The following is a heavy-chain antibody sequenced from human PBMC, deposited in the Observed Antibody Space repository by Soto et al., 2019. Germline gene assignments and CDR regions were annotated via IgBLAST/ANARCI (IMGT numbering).Heavy chain of an antibody. Sequence: SETLSLTCTVSGGSISSGGYYWSWIRQHPGKGLEWIGYIYYSGSTYYNPSLKSRGTISVDTSKNQFSLKLSSVTAADTAVYYCARSYRGSGSYYRSPLNWFDPLGQGTLVTVSS. V-gene: IGHV4-31*03. CDR1: GGSISSGGYY. D-gene: IGHD3-10*01. CDR2: IYYSGST. CDR3: ARSYRGSGSYYRSPLNWFDP. J-gene: IGHJ5*02.